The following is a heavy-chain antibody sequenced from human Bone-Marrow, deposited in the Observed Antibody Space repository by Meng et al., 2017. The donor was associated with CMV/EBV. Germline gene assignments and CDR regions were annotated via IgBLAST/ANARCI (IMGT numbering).Heavy chain of an antibody. CDR1: GFTFSSYG. CDR2: IRYDGSNK. V-gene: IGHV3-30*02. J-gene: IGHJ6*02. D-gene: IGHD6-6*01. Sequence: GGSLRLACAASGFTFSSYGMHWVRQAPGKGLEWVAFIRYDGSNKYYADSVKGRFTISRDNSKNTLYLQMNSLRAEDTAVYYCAKVEEQLVGPHSVMDVWGQGTTVTVSS. CDR3: AKVEEQLVGPHSVMDV.